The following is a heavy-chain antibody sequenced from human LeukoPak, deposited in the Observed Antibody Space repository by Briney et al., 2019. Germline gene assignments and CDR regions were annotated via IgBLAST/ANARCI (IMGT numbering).Heavy chain of an antibody. V-gene: IGHV4-59*08. CDR3: ARSIKRGPFDY. CDR2: IYSSGST. CDR1: GGSISSYH. Sequence: SETLSLTCTVSGGSISSYHWSWIRQTPGKGLEWIGHIYSSGSTNYIPSLKSRVTISVDTSKNQFSLKLSSVTAADTAVYYCARSIKRGPFDYWGQGSLVTVSS. D-gene: IGHD3-10*01. J-gene: IGHJ4*02.